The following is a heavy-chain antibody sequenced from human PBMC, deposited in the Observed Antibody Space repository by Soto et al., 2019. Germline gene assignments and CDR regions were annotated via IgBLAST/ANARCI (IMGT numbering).Heavy chain of an antibody. Sequence: SETLSLTCTVSGGSISSGGYYWSRIRQHPGKGLEWIGYIYYSGSTYYNPSLKSRVTISVDTSKNQFSLKLSSVTAADTAVYYCARDSGAVDTAILGFDPWGQGTLVTVSS. D-gene: IGHD5-18*01. V-gene: IGHV4-31*03. CDR3: ARDSGAVDTAILGFDP. CDR1: GGSISSGGYY. J-gene: IGHJ5*02. CDR2: IYYSGST.